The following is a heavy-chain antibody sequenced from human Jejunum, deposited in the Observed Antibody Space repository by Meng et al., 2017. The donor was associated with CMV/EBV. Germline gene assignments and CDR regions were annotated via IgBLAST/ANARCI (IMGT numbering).Heavy chain of an antibody. V-gene: IGHV3-74*01. CDR2: IPSAGGQP. Sequence: SELSFSSSWMHWVRLSPGKGLLWVSCIPSAGGQPRYADSVKGRFTISRDNGKNTVFLHMDSLREDDTGVYYCASAPSRLGFTEATYWGQGTLVTVSS. CDR3: ASAPSRLGFTEATY. CDR1: ELSFSSSW. D-gene: IGHD2-8*02. J-gene: IGHJ1*01.